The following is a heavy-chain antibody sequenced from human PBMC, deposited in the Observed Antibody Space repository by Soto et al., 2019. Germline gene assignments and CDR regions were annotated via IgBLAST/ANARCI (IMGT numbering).Heavy chain of an antibody. D-gene: IGHD2-15*01. CDR2: ISGSGGST. Sequence: GGSLRLSCAASGFTFTSYAMIWVRQAPGKGLEWVSAISGSGGSTYYADSVKGRFTISRDNSKNTVYLQMNGLRAEDTAVYYCARVQCTGGSCFSSYYYYYGMDVWGQGTTVTVSS. J-gene: IGHJ6*02. CDR1: GFTFTSYA. CDR3: ARVQCTGGSCFSSYYYYYGMDV. V-gene: IGHV3-23*01.